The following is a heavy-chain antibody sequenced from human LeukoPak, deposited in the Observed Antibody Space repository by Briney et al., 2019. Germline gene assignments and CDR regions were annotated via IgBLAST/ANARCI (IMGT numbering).Heavy chain of an antibody. CDR2: IYHSGST. D-gene: IGHD2-15*01. Sequence: SQTLSLTCTVSGGSISSGGYYWSWIRQHPGKGLEWIGYIYHSGSTYYNPSLKSRVTISVDRSKNQFSLKLSSVTAADTAVYYCARGAARNWFDPWGQGTLVTVSS. V-gene: IGHV4-30-2*01. CDR3: ARGAARNWFDP. CDR1: GGSISSGGYY. J-gene: IGHJ5*02.